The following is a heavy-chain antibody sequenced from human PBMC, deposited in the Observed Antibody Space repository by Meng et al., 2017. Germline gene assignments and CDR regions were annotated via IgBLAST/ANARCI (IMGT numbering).Heavy chain of an antibody. CDR3: ARVVKFGSGSYYNNDY. CDR2: INHSGST. Sequence: VPLPQWGAGLLKPPDTLPPPCPVHGGPFSGYYWSWIRQPPGKGLEWIGEINHSGSTNYNPSLKSRVTISVDTSKNQFSLKLSSVTAADTAVYYCARVVKFGSGSYYNNDYWGQGTLVTVSS. CDR1: GGPFSGYY. J-gene: IGHJ4*02. V-gene: IGHV4-34*01. D-gene: IGHD3-10*01.